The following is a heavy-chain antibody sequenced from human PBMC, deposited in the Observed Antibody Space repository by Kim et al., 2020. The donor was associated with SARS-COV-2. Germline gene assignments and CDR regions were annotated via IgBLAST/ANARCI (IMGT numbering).Heavy chain of an antibody. J-gene: IGHJ5*02. V-gene: IGHV1-18*04. D-gene: IGHD3-9*01. CDR3: ARVGYDILTGYYNVNWFDP. CDR1: GYTFTSYG. CDR2: ISAYNGNT. Sequence: ASVKVSCKASGYTFTSYGISWVRQAPGQGLEWMGWISAYNGNTNYAQKLQGRVTMTTDTSTSTAYMELRSLRSDDTAVYYCARVGYDILTGYYNVNWFDPWGQGTLVTVSS.